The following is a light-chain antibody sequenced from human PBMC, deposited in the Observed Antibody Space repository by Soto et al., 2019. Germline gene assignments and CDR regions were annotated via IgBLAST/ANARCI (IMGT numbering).Light chain of an antibody. CDR2: GAS. CDR3: QQDYNLRT. Sequence: PGERVTLSCRASQSVSSSYLTWYQQKPGQAPRPLIYGASTRATGIPARFSGSGSGTDFTLTISSLQPEDFAVYYCQQDYNLRTFGQGTKLEIK. CDR1: QSVSSSY. V-gene: IGKV3D-7*01. J-gene: IGKJ2*01.